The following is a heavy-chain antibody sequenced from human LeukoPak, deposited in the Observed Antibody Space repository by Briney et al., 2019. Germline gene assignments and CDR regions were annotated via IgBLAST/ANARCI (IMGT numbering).Heavy chain of an antibody. CDR1: GFTFSSYA. Sequence: GGSLRLSCAASGFTFSSYAMSWVRQAPGKGLEWVSSISGSGNRTYYADSVKGRFTISRDNSKNTLFLQMNSLRAEDTALYYCAREKSDDDYGMDVWGQGTTVTVSS. V-gene: IGHV3-23*01. J-gene: IGHJ6*02. CDR3: AREKSDDDYGMDV. D-gene: IGHD3-16*01. CDR2: ISGSGNRT.